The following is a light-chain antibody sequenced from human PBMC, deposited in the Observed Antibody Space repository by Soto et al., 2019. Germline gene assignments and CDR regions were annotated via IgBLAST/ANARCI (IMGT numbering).Light chain of an antibody. J-gene: IGKJ2*01. V-gene: IGKV1-5*01. Sequence: DIQMTQSPSTVSASVGDGVTITCRASQSISTWLAWYQQKPGKAPNPLIYDASALESGGPSGFSGSGSGTEFTLTISHLQPDDSAPYSCQQYNSYPYTFGQGTKLEIK. CDR3: QQYNSYPYT. CDR1: QSISTW. CDR2: DAS.